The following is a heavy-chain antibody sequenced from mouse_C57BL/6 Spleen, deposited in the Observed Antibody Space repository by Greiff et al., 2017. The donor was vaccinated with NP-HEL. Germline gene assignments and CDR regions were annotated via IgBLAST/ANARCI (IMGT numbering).Heavy chain of an antibody. CDR2: IDPSDSYT. Sequence: QVQLQQPGAELVMPGASVKLSCKASGYTFTSYWMHWVKQRPGQGLEWIGEIDPSDSYTNYNQKFKGKSTLTVDKSSSTAYMQLSSLTSEDSAVYYCARSSITTVVEGYFDDWGQGTTLTVSS. CDR1: GYTFTSYW. CDR3: ARSSITTVVEGYFDD. D-gene: IGHD1-1*01. J-gene: IGHJ2*01. V-gene: IGHV1-69*01.